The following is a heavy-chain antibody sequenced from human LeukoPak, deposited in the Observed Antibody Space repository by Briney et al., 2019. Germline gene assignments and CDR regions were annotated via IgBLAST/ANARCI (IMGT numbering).Heavy chain of an antibody. V-gene: IGHV4-39*01. CDR3: ARGDGGVDYYYGMDA. CDR2: IYYSGST. Sequence: PSETLSLTCTVSGGSISSSSYYWGWIRQPPGKGLEWIGSIYYSGSTYYNPSLKSRVTISVDTSKNQFSLKLSSVTAADTAVYYCARGDGGVDYYYGMDAWGQGTTVTVSS. J-gene: IGHJ6*02. D-gene: IGHD5-24*01. CDR1: GGSISSSSYY.